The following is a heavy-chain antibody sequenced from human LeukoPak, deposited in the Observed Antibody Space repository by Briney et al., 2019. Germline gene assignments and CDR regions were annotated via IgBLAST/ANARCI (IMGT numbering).Heavy chain of an antibody. V-gene: IGHV3-48*02. CDR3: ARLSEPHYYYYYYYMDV. D-gene: IGHD3-10*01. Sequence: GGSLRLSCAASGFTFSSYSMNWVRQAPGKGLEWVSYISSSSSTIYYADSVKGRFTISRDNAKNSLYLQMSSLRDEDTAVYYCARLSEPHYYYYYYYMDVWGKGTTVTVSS. CDR2: ISSSSSTI. J-gene: IGHJ6*03. CDR1: GFTFSSYS.